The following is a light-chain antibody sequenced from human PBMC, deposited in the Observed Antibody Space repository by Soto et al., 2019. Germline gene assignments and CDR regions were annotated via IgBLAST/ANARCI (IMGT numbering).Light chain of an antibody. CDR3: AAWDDSLNGLYV. Sequence: QSVLAQPPSVSEAPRQRVTISCSGSSSNIGNNAVNWYQQLPGKAPKLLIYYDDLLPSGVSDRFSGSKSGTSASLAISGLQSEDEADYYCAAWDDSLNGLYVFVTGTKVTVL. CDR2: YDD. V-gene: IGLV1-36*01. J-gene: IGLJ1*01. CDR1: SSNIGNNA.